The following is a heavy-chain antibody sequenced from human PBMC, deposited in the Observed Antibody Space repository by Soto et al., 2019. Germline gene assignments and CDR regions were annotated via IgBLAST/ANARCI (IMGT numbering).Heavy chain of an antibody. CDR2: ISAYNGNT. CDR3: ARDGRYGGNSGSVGI. Sequence: GASVKVSCKASGYTFTSYGISWVRLAPGQGLEWMGWISAYNGNTNYAQKLQGRVTMTTDTSASTAYMELRSLRSDDTAVYYCARDGRYGGNSGSVGIWGQGTMVTVSS. D-gene: IGHD4-17*01. J-gene: IGHJ3*02. V-gene: IGHV1-18*01. CDR1: GYTFTSYG.